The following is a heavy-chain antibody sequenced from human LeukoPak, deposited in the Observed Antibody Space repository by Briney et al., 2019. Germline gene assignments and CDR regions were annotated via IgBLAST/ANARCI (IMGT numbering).Heavy chain of an antibody. CDR2: ISYDGSNK. V-gene: IGHV3-30*19. J-gene: IGHJ4*02. CDR1: GFTFSSYG. Sequence: GGSLRLSCAASGFTFSSYGMHWVRQAPGKGLEWVAVISYDGSNKYYADSVKGRFTISRDNSKNTLYLQMNSLRAEDTAVYYCAREVIMIVLDYWGQGTLVTVSS. D-gene: IGHD3-22*01. CDR3: AREVIMIVLDY.